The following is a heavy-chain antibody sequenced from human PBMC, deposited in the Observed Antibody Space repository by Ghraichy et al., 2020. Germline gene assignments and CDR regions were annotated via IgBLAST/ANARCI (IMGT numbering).Heavy chain of an antibody. D-gene: IGHD3-9*01. CDR3: AKLTGGLRYFDWLFDGMDV. CDR2: ISDSDDST. CDR1: GFTFTSYA. J-gene: IGHJ6*02. Sequence: LTCAASGFTFTSYAMSWVRQAPGKGLEWVSFISDSDDSTYYADSVRGRFTISRDNSKNTLYLQMNSLRAEDTALYYCAKLTGGLRYFDWLFDGMDVWGQGTTVTVSS. V-gene: IGHV3-23*01.